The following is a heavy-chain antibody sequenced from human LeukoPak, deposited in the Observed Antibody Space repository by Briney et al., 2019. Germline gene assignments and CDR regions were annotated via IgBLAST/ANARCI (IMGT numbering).Heavy chain of an antibody. CDR1: GFTFSSYA. CDR3: ARQMQSHGNFDS. V-gene: IGHV3-13*01. J-gene: IGHJ4*02. CDR2: LGMAGDT. D-gene: IGHD1-26*01. Sequence: GGSLRLSCAASGFTFSSYAIHWVRQPIGKGLEWVSALGMAGDTFYPGSVKGRFTISRENARNSLYLQMNSLRAEDTAMYYCARQMQSHGNFDSWGQGTLVTVSS.